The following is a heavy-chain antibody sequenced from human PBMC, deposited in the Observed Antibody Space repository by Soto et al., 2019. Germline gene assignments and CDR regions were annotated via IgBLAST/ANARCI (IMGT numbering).Heavy chain of an antibody. CDR3: ARGVFDCTPHFDY. CDR1: GFTFSSYG. V-gene: IGHV3-33*01. Sequence: GGSLRLSCAASGFTFSSYGMHWVRQAPGKGLEWVAVIWYDGSNKYYADSVKGRFNISRDNSKNTLYLQMNSLRAEDTAVYYCARGVFDCTPHFDYWGQGTLVTVSS. D-gene: IGHD3-9*01. CDR2: IWYDGSNK. J-gene: IGHJ4*02.